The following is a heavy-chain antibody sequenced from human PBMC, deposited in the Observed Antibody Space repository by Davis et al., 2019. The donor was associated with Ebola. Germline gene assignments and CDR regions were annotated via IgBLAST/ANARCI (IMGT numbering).Heavy chain of an antibody. CDR1: GGSFSGYY. V-gene: IGHV4-34*01. J-gene: IGHJ6*02. CDR2: INHSGST. CDR3: ARGTTVYYYYGMDV. D-gene: IGHD4-11*01. Sequence: MPGGSLRLSCAVYGGSFSGYYWSWIRHPPGKGLEWIGEINHSGSTNYNPSLKSRVTISVDTSKNQFSLKLSSVTAADTAVYYCARGTTVYYYYGMDVWGQGTTVTVSS.